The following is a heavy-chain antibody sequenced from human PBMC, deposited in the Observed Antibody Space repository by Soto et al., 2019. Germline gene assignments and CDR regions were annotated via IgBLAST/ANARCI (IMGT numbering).Heavy chain of an antibody. J-gene: IGHJ6*02. D-gene: IGHD1-26*01. CDR1: GFTLSDYE. CDR3: ARVRAGAANGYYGMDV. V-gene: IGHV3-48*03. CDR2: ISTRGSTI. Sequence: GGSLRLSCSASGFTLSDYELHWVRQAPGKGLEWVSYISTRGSTIYYADSVKGRFTISRDDAKNSLYLEVNRLRPEDTGVYYCARVRAGAANGYYGMDVWGQGTTVTVSS.